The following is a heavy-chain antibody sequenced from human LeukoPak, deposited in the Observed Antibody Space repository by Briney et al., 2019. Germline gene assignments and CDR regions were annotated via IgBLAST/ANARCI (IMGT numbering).Heavy chain of an antibody. CDR1: GGSISSGDYY. CDR3: ARGLSHTLFDAFDI. V-gene: IGHV4-30-4*01. D-gene: IGHD2-15*01. J-gene: IGHJ3*02. Sequence: PSETLSLTCTVSGGSISSGDYYWSWIRQPPEKGLEWIGSIYYSGSTYYNPSLKSRLTISVDTSKNQFSLKLSSVTAADTAVYYCARGLSHTLFDAFDIWGQGTMVTVSS. CDR2: IYYSGST.